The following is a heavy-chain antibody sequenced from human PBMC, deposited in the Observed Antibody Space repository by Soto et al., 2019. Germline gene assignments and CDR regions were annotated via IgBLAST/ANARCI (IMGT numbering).Heavy chain of an antibody. CDR2: IYHSGGT. D-gene: IGHD6-19*01. Sequence: PPETLSLTCAVSGGSISSSNWWSWVRQPPGKGLEWIGEIYHSGGTSYNPSLKSRVTISVDTSKNQFSLKLNSVTAADTAVYYCARVSPSYSTGWYYFDYWGQGTLVTVSS. J-gene: IGHJ4*02. CDR3: ARVSPSYSTGWYYFDY. V-gene: IGHV4-4*03. CDR1: GGSISSSNW.